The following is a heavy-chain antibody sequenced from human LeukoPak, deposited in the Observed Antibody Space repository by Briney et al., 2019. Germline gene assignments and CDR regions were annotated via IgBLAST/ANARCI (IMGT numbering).Heavy chain of an antibody. CDR3: ASVSSAKTYYFDY. CDR2: ISSSGSTI. V-gene: IGHV3-11*01. CDR1: GLTFSDYY. Sequence: GGSLRLSCAASGLTFSDYYMSWIRQAPGKGLEWVSYISSSGSTIYYADSVKGRFTISRDNAKNSLYLQMNSLRAEDTAVYYCASVSSAKTYYFDYWGQGTLVTVSS. J-gene: IGHJ4*02. D-gene: IGHD6-19*01.